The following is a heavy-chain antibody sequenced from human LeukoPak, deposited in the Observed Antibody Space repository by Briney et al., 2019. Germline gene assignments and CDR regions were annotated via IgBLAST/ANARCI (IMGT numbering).Heavy chain of an antibody. D-gene: IGHD1-14*01. CDR1: GFTFSIYW. CDR3: AKGAITSSITCYFDY. J-gene: IGHJ4*02. CDR2: IRHDGSNI. Sequence: PGGSLRLSCAASGFTFSIYWMNWVRQAPGKGLEWVAFIRHDGSNINYADSVKGRFTISRDKSRNTLHLQMNSLRVEDTAVYYCAKGAITSSITCYFDYWGQGTLVTVSS. V-gene: IGHV3-30*02.